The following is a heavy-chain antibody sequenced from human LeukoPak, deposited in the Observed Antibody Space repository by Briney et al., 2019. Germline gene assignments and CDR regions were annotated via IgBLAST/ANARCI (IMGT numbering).Heavy chain of an antibody. D-gene: IGHD4-17*01. J-gene: IGHJ4*02. Sequence: PGGSLRLSCAASGSSFSNYDMHWVHQAPGKGLEWVAVIWYDGSNKYYADSVKGRFTISRDNSKNTLYLQMNSLRVEDTAVYYCARGDPTVTTKQNLDYWGQGTLVTVSS. CDR2: IWYDGSNK. CDR3: ARGDPTVTTKQNLDY. V-gene: IGHV3-33*01. CDR1: GSSFSNYD.